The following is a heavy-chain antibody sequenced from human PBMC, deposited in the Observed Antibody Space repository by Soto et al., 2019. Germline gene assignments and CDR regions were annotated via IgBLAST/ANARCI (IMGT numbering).Heavy chain of an antibody. CDR2: ISSSGSTI. Sequence: TGGSLRLSCAASGFTFSDYYMSWIRQAPGKGLEWVSYISSSGSTIYYADSAKGRFTISRDNAKNSLYLQMNSLRAEDTAVYYCAREGMMDESSMGAFDIWGQGTMVTVSS. CDR3: AREGMMDESSMGAFDI. V-gene: IGHV3-11*01. J-gene: IGHJ3*02. D-gene: IGHD3-22*01. CDR1: GFTFSDYY.